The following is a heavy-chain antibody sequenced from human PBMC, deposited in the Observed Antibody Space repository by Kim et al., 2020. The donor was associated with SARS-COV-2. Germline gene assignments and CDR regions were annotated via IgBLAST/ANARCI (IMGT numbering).Heavy chain of an antibody. D-gene: IGHD6-13*01. CDR3: AVYSRSLFPGAFDI. J-gene: IGHJ3*02. Sequence: GGSLRLSCAASGFTFSSYGMHWVRQAPGKGLEWVSVIWYDGSNKYYADSVKGRFTISRDNSKNTLYLQMNSLRAEDTAVYYCAVYSRSLFPGAFDIWGQGTMVAVSS. CDR2: IWYDGSNK. CDR1: GFTFSSYG. V-gene: IGHV3-33*01.